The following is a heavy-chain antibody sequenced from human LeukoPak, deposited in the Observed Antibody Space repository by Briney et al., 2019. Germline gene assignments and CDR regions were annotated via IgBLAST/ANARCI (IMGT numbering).Heavy chain of an antibody. CDR2: ISGSGGDT. CDR3: ARGRPANGGAFDI. V-gene: IGHV3-23*01. CDR1: GFTFRNYA. Sequence: GGSLRLSCAASGFTFRNYAMSWVRQAPGKGLEWVSAISGSGGDTWYADSVKGRFTISRDNSKNTVYVQMHSLRADDTAVYYCARGRPANGGAFDIWGQGTMVTVSS. D-gene: IGHD3-10*01. J-gene: IGHJ3*02.